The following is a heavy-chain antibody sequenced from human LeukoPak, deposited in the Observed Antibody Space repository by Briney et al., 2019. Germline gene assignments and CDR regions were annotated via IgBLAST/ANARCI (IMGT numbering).Heavy chain of an antibody. Sequence: PGGSLRLSCAASGFTIGNYAMSWVRQAPGKGLEWVSSISGNAVGTYYADSVKGRFTISRVNSKNTLYMQMNSLRAEDTAVYYCAKYGIVVAGKGLPDRWGQGTLVTVSP. CDR2: ISGNAVGT. CDR3: AKYGIVVAGKGLPDR. CDR1: GFTIGNYA. V-gene: IGHV3-23*01. D-gene: IGHD6-19*01. J-gene: IGHJ4*02.